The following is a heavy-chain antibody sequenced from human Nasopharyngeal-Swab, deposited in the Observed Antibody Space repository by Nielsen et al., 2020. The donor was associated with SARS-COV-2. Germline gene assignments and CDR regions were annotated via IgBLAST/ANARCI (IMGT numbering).Heavy chain of an antibody. V-gene: IGHV3-30-3*01. J-gene: IGHJ4*02. D-gene: IGHD5-24*01. CDR2: ISYDGNNK. Sequence: GGSLRLSCAASGFTFSSYAMHWVRQAPGKGLEWVAVISYDGNNKYYADSVKGRFTISRDNSKNTLYLQMNSLRAEDTAVYYCAQTSIGMATIRGVLPYWGQGTLVTVSS. CDR1: GFTFSSYA. CDR3: AQTSIGMATIRGVLPY.